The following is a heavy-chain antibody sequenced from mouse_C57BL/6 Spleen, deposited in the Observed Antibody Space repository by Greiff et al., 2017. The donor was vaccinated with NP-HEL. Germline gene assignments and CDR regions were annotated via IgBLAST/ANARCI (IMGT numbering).Heavy chain of an antibody. V-gene: IGHV1-82*01. CDR3: ARSGGAY. CDR2: IYPGDGDT. D-gene: IGHD3-1*01. J-gene: IGHJ3*01. Sequence: VQLQQSGPELVKPEASVKISCKASGYAFSSSWMNWVKQRPGKGLEWIGRIYPGDGDTNYNGKFKGKATLTADKSSSTAYMQLSSLTSEDSAVYFCARSGGAYWGQGTLVTVSA. CDR1: GYAFSSSW.